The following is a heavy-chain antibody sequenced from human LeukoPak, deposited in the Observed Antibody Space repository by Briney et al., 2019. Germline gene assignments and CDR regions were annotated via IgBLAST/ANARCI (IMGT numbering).Heavy chain of an antibody. CDR3: AREDGYNLSFDY. Sequence: KPSETLSLTCTVSGGSICSGGYYWSWIRQHPGKGLEWIGYIYYSGSTYYNPSLKSRVTISVDTSKNQFSLKLSSVTAADTALYYCAREDGYNLSFDYWGQGTLVTVSS. V-gene: IGHV4-31*03. D-gene: IGHD5-24*01. CDR2: IYYSGST. CDR1: GGSICSGGYY. J-gene: IGHJ4*02.